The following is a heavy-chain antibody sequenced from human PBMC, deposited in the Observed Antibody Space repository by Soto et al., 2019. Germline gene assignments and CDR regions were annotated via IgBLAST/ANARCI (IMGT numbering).Heavy chain of an antibody. J-gene: IGHJ3*02. D-gene: IGHD2-21*02. CDR1: GSTFSSYE. CDR2: ISSSGSTI. V-gene: IGHV3-48*03. Sequence: PGGSLRLSCAASGSTFSSYEMNWVRQAPGKGLEWVSYISSSGSTIYYADSVKGRFTISRDNAKNSLYLQMNSLRAEDTAVYYCARGVVTRRAAFDIWGQGTMVTV. CDR3: ARGVVTRRAAFDI.